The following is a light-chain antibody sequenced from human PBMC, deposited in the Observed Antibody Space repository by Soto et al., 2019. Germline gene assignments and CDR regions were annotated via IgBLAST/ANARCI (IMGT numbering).Light chain of an antibody. CDR1: DIGSKS. CDR3: QVWDSRSDHYV. CDR2: DDS. V-gene: IGLV3-21*02. J-gene: IGLJ1*01. Sequence: SYELTQPPSVSVAPGQTASITCGGSDIGSKSVHWYQQKPGQAPVVVVYDDSDRPSGIPERFSGSNSGNTATLTISRVEARDEADYYCQVWDSRSDHYVFGTGTKLTVL.